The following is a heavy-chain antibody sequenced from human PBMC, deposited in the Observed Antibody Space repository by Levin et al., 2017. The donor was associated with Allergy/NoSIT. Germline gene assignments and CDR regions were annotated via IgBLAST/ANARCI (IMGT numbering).Heavy chain of an antibody. Sequence: GGSLRLSCAASGFTFSSYEMNWVRRAPGKGLEWVSYISSTGSTIYSADSVKGRFTISRDNAKNSLYLHMNSLRDEDTAVYYCARQLGNFWSGYNYFDYWGQGTLVTVSS. CDR1: GFTFSSYE. V-gene: IGHV3-48*03. CDR2: ISSTGSTI. D-gene: IGHD3-3*01. CDR3: ARQLGNFWSGYNYFDY. J-gene: IGHJ4*02.